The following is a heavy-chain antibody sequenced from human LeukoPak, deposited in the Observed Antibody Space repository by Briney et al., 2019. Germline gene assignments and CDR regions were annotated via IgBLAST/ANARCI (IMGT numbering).Heavy chain of an antibody. CDR1: DGSISSYY. CDR2: IYYSGST. D-gene: IGHD1-7*01. J-gene: IGHJ4*02. V-gene: IGHV4-59*08. Sequence: SETLSLTCTVSDGSISSYYWSWIRQPPGKGLEWLGNIYYSGSTNYNPSRKSRVTISVDTSKNQFSLKLSSATAADTAVYYCAKSRGGTTIYAFDSWGQGTLVTVSS. CDR3: AKSRGGTTIYAFDS.